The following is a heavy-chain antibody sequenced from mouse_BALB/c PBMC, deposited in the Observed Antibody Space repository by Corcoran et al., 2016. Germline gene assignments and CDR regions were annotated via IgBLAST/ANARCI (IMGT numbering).Heavy chain of an antibody. CDR3: ASRRTTVVAHFDY. CDR1: GYTFTNYG. J-gene: IGHJ2*01. V-gene: IGHV9-3-1*01. D-gene: IGHD1-1*01. Sequence: QIQLVQSGPELKKPGETVKISCKASGYTFTNYGMNWVKQAPGKGLKWMGWINTYTGEPTYADDFKGRFAFSLETSASTAYLQINNLKNEDTATYFCASRRTTVVAHFDYWGQGTTLTVSS. CDR2: INTYTGEP.